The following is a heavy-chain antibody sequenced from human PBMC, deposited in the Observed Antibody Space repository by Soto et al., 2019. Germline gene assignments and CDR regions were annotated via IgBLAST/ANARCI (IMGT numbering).Heavy chain of an antibody. D-gene: IGHD4-17*01. CDR1: GDTISTSGYS. CDR3: VREAYGNYVGYFDA. J-gene: IGHJ5*02. Sequence: QLQLQESGSRLVKSSETLSLTCAVSGDTISTSGYSWAWIRRPPGKALEWIGHNYYSGNPYSNPSLKSRLSISVDRSESQFSLQLSSVTAADTAVYYCVREAYGNYVGYFDAWGKGTLVTVSS. CDR2: NYYSGNP. V-gene: IGHV4-30-2*01.